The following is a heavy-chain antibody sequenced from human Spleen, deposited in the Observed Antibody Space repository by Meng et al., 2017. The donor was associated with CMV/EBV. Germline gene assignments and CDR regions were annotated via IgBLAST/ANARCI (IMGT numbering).Heavy chain of an antibody. Sequence: SVKVSCKASGGTFSSYAISWVRQAPGQGLEWMGGIIPIFGTANYAQKFQGRVTITTDESTSTAYMELSSLRSEDTAVYYCARADSYDILTGYTSGMDVWGQGTTVTVS. D-gene: IGHD3-9*01. CDR1: GGTFSSYA. V-gene: IGHV1-69*05. J-gene: IGHJ6*02. CDR3: ARADSYDILTGYTSGMDV. CDR2: IIPIFGTA.